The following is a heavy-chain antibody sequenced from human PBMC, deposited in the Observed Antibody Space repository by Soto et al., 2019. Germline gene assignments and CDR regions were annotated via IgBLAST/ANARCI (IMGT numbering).Heavy chain of an antibody. CDR3: ARGPGFSRSLPPA. CDR1: GGTFSSYA. Sequence: QVQLVQSGAEVKKPGSSVKVSCKASGGTFSSYAISWVRQAPGQGLEWMGGIIPNFGTANYGQKFQGRVTISADESTRTAYMELGRLSSEDTAVYYRARGPGFSRSLPPAWGQGTLVTVSS. D-gene: IGHD6-13*01. CDR2: IIPNFGTA. J-gene: IGHJ5*02. V-gene: IGHV1-69*01.